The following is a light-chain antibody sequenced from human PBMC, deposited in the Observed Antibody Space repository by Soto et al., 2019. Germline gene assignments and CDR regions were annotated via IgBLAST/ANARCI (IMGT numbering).Light chain of an antibody. Sequence: EIVLTQSQATLSLSQGARATLSCRASQSVSNNYLAWYQQKPGQAPRLLIYGASNRATGIPDRFSGSGSGTDFTLTISRLEPEDIAVYYCQQYVSSGTFGQGAKV. V-gene: IGKV3-20*01. CDR2: GAS. J-gene: IGKJ1*01. CDR3: QQYVSSGT. CDR1: QSVSNNY.